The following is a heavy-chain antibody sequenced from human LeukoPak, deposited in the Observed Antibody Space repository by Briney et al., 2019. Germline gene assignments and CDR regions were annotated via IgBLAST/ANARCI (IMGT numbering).Heavy chain of an antibody. D-gene: IGHD6-13*01. CDR2: IYYSGSV. J-gene: IGHJ2*01. CDR3: ARVYYSSSYDYWYFDL. Sequence: PSETLSLTCAVSGYSISSDNWWGWIRQPPGKGLEWIGYIYYSGSVFYNPSLKSRVTMSVDTSKNQFSLQLSSVTAADTAVYYCARVYYSSSYDYWYFDLWGRGTLVTVSS. CDR1: GYSISSDNW. V-gene: IGHV4-28*05.